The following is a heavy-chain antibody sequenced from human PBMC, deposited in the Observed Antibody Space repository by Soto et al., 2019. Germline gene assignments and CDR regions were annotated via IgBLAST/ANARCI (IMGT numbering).Heavy chain of an antibody. CDR2: ISYDGSNK. D-gene: IGHD5-12*01. CDR1: GFTFSSYA. Sequence: QVQLVESGGGVVQPGRSLRLSCAASGFTFSSYAMHWVRQAPGKGLEWVAVISYDGSNKYYADSVKGRFTISRDNSKNTLYLQMNSLRAEDTAVYYCARDFPSGYTGQWSPGYWGQGTLVTVSS. CDR3: ARDFPSGYTGQWSPGY. V-gene: IGHV3-30-3*01. J-gene: IGHJ4*02.